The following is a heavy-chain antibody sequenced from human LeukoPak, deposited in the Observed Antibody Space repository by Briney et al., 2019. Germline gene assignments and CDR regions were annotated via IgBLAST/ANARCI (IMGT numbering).Heavy chain of an antibody. CDR3: ARTLVGSVAGPFDY. D-gene: IGHD6-19*01. CDR2: INHSGNT. J-gene: IGHJ4*02. CDR1: VGSFSGYY. V-gene: IGHV4-34*01. Sequence: SETLSLTCAVYVGSFSGYYWSWIRQPPGKGLEWIGEINHSGNTNYNPSLKSRVTISVDTSKNQFSLKLRSMTAADTAVYYCARTLVGSVAGPFDYWGQGTLSPSPQ.